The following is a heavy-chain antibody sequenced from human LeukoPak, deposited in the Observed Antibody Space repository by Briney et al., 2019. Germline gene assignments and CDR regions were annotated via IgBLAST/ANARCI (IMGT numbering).Heavy chain of an antibody. Sequence: PSETLSLTCTVSGYSINSDYYWGWIRQPPGKGLEWIGSIYHSESTYYNPSLKSRVTISLDTSKNQFSPKLSSVTAADTAVYYCAREERDYDILTGYLDYWGQGTLVTVSS. CDR3: AREERDYDILTGYLDY. CDR2: IYHSEST. D-gene: IGHD3-9*01. J-gene: IGHJ4*02. CDR1: GYSINSDYY. V-gene: IGHV4-38-2*02.